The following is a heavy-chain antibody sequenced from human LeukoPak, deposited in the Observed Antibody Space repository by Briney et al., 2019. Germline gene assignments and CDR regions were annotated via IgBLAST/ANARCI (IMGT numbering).Heavy chain of an antibody. CDR3: MTALTNGYYIDY. J-gene: IGHJ4*02. Sequence: GGSLRLSCAASGFTFSSYWMSWVRQAPGKGLEWVGSIKSKTDGGSTDYAAPVKGRFTISRDDSKNALFLQMNSLKTEDTAVYYCMTALTNGYYIDYWGQGTLVTVSS. V-gene: IGHV3-15*01. D-gene: IGHD2-8*01. CDR2: IKSKTDGGST. CDR1: GFTFSSYW.